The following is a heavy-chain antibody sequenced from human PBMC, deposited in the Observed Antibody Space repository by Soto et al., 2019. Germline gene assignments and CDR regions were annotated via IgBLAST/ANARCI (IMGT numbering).Heavy chain of an antibody. J-gene: IGHJ6*02. V-gene: IGHV1-46*01. Sequence: ASVKVSCKASGYTFTSYYMHWVRQAPGQGLEWMGIINPSGGSTSYAQKFQGRVTMTRDTSTSTVYMELSSLRSEDTAVYYCARAGMATMYYYYYGMDVWGQGTTVTV. CDR3: ARAGMATMYYYYYGMDV. CDR1: GYTFTSYY. D-gene: IGHD5-12*01. CDR2: INPSGGST.